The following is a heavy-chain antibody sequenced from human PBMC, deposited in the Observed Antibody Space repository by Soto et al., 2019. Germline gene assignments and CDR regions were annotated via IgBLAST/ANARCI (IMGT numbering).Heavy chain of an antibody. Sequence: SETLSLTCTVSGGSTSSYYWSWIRQPPGKGLEWIGYIYYSGSTNYNPSLKSRVTISVDTSKNQFSLKLSSVTAADTAVYYCARDLSGGYYYYYGMDVWGQGTTVTVSS. CDR3: ARDLSGGYYYYYGMDV. CDR1: GGSTSSYY. V-gene: IGHV4-59*01. CDR2: IYYSGST. D-gene: IGHD1-26*01. J-gene: IGHJ6*02.